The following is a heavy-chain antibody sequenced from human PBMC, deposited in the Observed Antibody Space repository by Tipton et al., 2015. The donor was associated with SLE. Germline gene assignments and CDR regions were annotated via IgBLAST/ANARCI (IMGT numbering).Heavy chain of an antibody. J-gene: IGHJ2*01. V-gene: IGHV3-23*03. D-gene: IGHD4-17*01. CDR1: GFTFSNSD. CDR2: IYVGGDT. CDR3: ARRAVTNNWYFDL. Sequence: SLRLSCAASGFTFSNSDMNGVHQAPGKGLEWVSVIYVGGDTYYGDFVKGRFTISRDNSKNTLYLQLNGLRPEDTALYFCARRAVTNNWYFDLWGRGTLVTVSS.